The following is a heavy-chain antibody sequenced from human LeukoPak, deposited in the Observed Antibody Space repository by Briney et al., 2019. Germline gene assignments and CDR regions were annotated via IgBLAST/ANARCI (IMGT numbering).Heavy chain of an antibody. CDR3: ARQQLSWRGDYYYQYYMDV. CDR2: IIPILGIA. D-gene: IGHD6-13*01. V-gene: IGHV1-69*04. J-gene: IGHJ6*03. CDR1: GGTFSSYA. Sequence: ASVKVSCKASGGTFSSYAISWVRQAPGQGLEWMGRIIPILGIANYAQKFQGRVTITADKSTSTAYMELSSLRSDDTAVYYCARQQLSWRGDYYYQYYMDVWGKGTTVTVSS.